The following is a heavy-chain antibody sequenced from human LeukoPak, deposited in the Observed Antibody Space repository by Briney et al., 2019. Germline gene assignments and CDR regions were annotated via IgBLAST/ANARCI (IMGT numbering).Heavy chain of an antibody. CDR2: IYFSGST. D-gene: IGHD3-22*01. CDR3: ARRSVYYDSSGYYKYYFDY. J-gene: IGHJ4*02. Sequence: SGTPSLTSTVSGGSIRSSCYYWGWDRPPPGKGVGGVGGIYFSGSTYYNPSLKSRVTISVDTSKNQFSLKLSSVTAADTAVYYCARRSVYYDSSGYYKYYFDYWGQGTLVTVSS. V-gene: IGHV4-39*01. CDR1: GGSIRSSCYY.